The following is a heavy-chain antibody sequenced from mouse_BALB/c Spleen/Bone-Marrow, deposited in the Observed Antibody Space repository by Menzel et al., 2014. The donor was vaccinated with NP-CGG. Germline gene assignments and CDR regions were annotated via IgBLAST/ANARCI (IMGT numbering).Heavy chain of an antibody. V-gene: IGHV5-9*02. CDR2: ISSGGSYT. CDR3: ARHPYYGNYPAWFAY. Sequence: DVHLVESGGGLVKPGGSLKLSCAASGFAFSSYDMSWVRQTPEKRLEWVATISSGGSYTYYPDSVKGRFTISRDNARNTLYLQMSSLRSEDTALYYCARHPYYGNYPAWFAYWGQGTLVTVS. J-gene: IGHJ3*01. CDR1: GFAFSSYD. D-gene: IGHD2-10*01.